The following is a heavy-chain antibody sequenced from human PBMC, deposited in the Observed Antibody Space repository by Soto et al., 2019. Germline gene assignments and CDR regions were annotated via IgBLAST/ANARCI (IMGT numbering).Heavy chain of an antibody. CDR2: ISYDGSNK. D-gene: IGHD3-22*01. Sequence: QVQLVESGGGVVQPGRSLRLSCAASGFTFSSYAMHWVRQAPGKGLEWVAVISYDGSNKYYADSVKGRFTISRDNSKNTLYLQMNSLRAEDTAVYYCAINSDSSGYIDYWGQGTLVTVSS. J-gene: IGHJ4*02. CDR3: AINSDSSGYIDY. V-gene: IGHV3-30-3*01. CDR1: GFTFSSYA.